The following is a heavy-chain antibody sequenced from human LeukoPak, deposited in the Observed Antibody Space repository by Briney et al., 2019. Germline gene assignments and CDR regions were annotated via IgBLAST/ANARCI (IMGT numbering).Heavy chain of an antibody. CDR3: AKVVTGYFDY. CDR2: ISGSGGST. CDR1: GFTFSSYA. Sequence: GGSLRLSCAASGFTFSSYAVSWVRQAPGKGLEWVSAISGSGGSTYYADSVKGRFTISRDNSKNTLYLQMNSLRAEDTTVYYCAKVVTGYFDYWGQGTLVTVSS. D-gene: IGHD6-13*01. V-gene: IGHV3-23*01. J-gene: IGHJ4*02.